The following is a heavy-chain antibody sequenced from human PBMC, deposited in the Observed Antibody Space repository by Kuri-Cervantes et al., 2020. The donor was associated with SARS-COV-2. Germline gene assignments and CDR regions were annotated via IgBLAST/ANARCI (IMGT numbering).Heavy chain of an antibody. CDR2: IYYSGST. D-gene: IGHD1-26*01. J-gene: IGHJ4*02. CDR3: ARHEWEPYYFDY. Sequence: SETLSLTCTVSGGSISSSSYYWGWIRQPPGKGLEWIGSIYYSGSTYHNPSLKSRVTISVDTSKNQFSLKLSSVTAADTAVYYCARHEWEPYYFDYWGQGTLVTVSS. V-gene: IGHV4-39*01. CDR1: GGSISSSSYY.